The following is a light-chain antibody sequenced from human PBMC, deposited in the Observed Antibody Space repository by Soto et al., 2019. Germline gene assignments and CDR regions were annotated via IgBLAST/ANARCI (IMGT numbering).Light chain of an antibody. V-gene: IGKV3-20*01. CDR3: QQYGSSPPIT. CDR1: QSVGSSF. J-gene: IGKJ5*01. Sequence: DIVLTQSPGTLSLSPGDRATLSCRASQSVGSSFLAWYQQKPGQAPRLLIHGASSRATGIPEKFSGSGSGTNFTLTISRLEPEDFAVYYCQQYGSSPPITFGQGTRLEIK. CDR2: GAS.